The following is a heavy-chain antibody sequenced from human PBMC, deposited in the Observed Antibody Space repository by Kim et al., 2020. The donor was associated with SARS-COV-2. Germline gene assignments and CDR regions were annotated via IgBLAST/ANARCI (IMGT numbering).Heavy chain of an antibody. V-gene: IGHV4-34*01. CDR2: INHSGRT. D-gene: IGHD2-21*01. Sequence: SETLSLTCAVSGWSFSGFYWGWIRQHPGERVEWMGEINHSGRTNYNPPLQSRVTITLDTSKNQFSLMLTSVTAAATAVYYCARRLSNTSVCGGHYCELWG. CDR1: GWSFSGFY. J-gene: IGHJ2*01. CDR3: ARRLSNTSVCGGHYCEL.